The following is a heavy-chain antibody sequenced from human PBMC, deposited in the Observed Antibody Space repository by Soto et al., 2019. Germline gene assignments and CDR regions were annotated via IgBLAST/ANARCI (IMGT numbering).Heavy chain of an antibody. Sequence: SETLSLTCTVSGGSISSYYWSWIRQPPGKGLEWIGYIYYSGSTNYNPSLKSRVTISVDTSKNQFSLKLGSVTAADTAVYYCARVGYSSRYFDYWGQGTLVTVSS. CDR2: IYYSGST. V-gene: IGHV4-59*01. D-gene: IGHD6-13*01. CDR1: GGSISSYY. J-gene: IGHJ4*02. CDR3: ARVGYSSRYFDY.